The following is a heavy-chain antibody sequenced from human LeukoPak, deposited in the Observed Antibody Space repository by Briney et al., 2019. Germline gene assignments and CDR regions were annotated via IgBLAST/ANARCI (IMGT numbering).Heavy chain of an antibody. D-gene: IGHD3-3*01. CDR1: GYTFTSYG. CDR3: AITNYDFWNTYSREGDIFDI. CDR2: IIPTLGTA. V-gene: IGHV1-69*11. J-gene: IGHJ3*02. Sequence: SVKVSCKASGYTFTSYGISWVRQAPGQGLEWMGWIIPTLGTATYAQRFQGRVTITADESTTTAYMDLSSLRSEDTAVYYCAITNYDFWNTYSREGDIFDIWGQGTMVTASS.